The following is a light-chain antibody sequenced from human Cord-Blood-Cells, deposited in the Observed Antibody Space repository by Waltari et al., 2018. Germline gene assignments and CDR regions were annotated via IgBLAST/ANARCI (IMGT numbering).Light chain of an antibody. J-gene: IGKJ1*01. CDR3: QQYNSYSRT. Sequence: DIQMTQSPSTLSASVGCRVTIPCRASQSISSWLAWYQQKPGKAPKLLIYDASSLESGVPSRFSGSGSGTEFTLTISSLQPDDFATYYCQQYNSYSRTFGQGTKVEIK. V-gene: IGKV1-5*01. CDR1: QSISSW. CDR2: DAS.